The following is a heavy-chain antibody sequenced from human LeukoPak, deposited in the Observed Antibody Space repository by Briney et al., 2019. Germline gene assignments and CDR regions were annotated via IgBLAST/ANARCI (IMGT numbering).Heavy chain of an antibody. Sequence: ASVKVSCKASGYTFTGYYMHWVRQAPGQGLEWMGRINPNSGGTNYAQKFQGRVTMTRDTSISTAYMELSRLRSDDTAVYYCARPIYDFWSGYSEDIPFDYWGQGTLVTVSS. CDR3: ARPIYDFWSGYSEDIPFDY. V-gene: IGHV1-2*06. CDR1: GYTFTGYY. D-gene: IGHD3-3*01. CDR2: INPNSGGT. J-gene: IGHJ4*02.